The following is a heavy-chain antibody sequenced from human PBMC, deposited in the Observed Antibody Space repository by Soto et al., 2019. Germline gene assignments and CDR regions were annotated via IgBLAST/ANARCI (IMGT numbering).Heavy chain of an antibody. Sequence: QVQLQESGPGLVKPSQTLSLTCTVSGGSISSGGYYWSWIRQHPGKGLEWIGYIYYSGSTYYNPSLKSRVTISVDTSKNQFSLKLSSVTAADTAVYYCARGAYCGGDCRADPRYYFDYWGQGTLVTVSS. V-gene: IGHV4-31*03. CDR3: ARGAYCGGDCRADPRYYFDY. CDR1: GGSISSGGYY. D-gene: IGHD2-21*02. CDR2: IYYSGST. J-gene: IGHJ4*02.